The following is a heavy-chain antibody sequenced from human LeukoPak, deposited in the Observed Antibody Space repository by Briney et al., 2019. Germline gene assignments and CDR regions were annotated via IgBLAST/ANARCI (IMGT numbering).Heavy chain of an antibody. D-gene: IGHD3-22*01. Sequence: GGSLRLSCAASGFTFSSYSMNWVRQAPGKGLEWVSSISSSSSYIYYADSVKGRFTISRDNSKNTLYLQMNSLRAEDTAVYYCAKVPFRYDSSGPLDYWGQGTLVTVSS. CDR3: AKVPFRYDSSGPLDY. J-gene: IGHJ4*02. V-gene: IGHV3-21*04. CDR1: GFTFSSYS. CDR2: ISSSSSYI.